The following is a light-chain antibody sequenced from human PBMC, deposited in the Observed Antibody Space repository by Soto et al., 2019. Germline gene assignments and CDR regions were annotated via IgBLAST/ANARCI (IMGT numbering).Light chain of an antibody. J-gene: IGKJ4*01. CDR1: QRISSY. V-gene: IGKV1-39*01. CDR3: QQSYGIPLT. Sequence: DIPMTQSPSSLSASVGDRVTITCRASQRISSYLNWYQQKPGKAPKLLIYGASSLQSGVPPRFSGSGSGTDFTLTISSLQPEYFATYYCQQSYGIPLTFGGGTKVEIK. CDR2: GAS.